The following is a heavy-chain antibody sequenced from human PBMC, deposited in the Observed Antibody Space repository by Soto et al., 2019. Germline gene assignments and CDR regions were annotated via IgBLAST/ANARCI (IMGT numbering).Heavy chain of an antibody. CDR1: GFTFSSYG. Sequence: QVQLVESGGGVVQPGRSLRLSCAASGFTFSSYGMHWVRQAPGKGLEWVAVISYDGSNKYYADSVKGRFTISRDNSKNTLYLQMNSLRAEDTAVYYCAKDSPIVVVTASPPDVW. CDR2: ISYDGSNK. V-gene: IGHV3-30*18. D-gene: IGHD2-21*02. J-gene: IGHJ6*01. CDR3: AKDSPIVVVTASPPDV.